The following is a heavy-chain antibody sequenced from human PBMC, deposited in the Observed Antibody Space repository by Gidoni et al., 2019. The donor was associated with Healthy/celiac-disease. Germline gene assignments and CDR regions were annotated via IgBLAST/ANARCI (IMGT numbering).Heavy chain of an antibody. J-gene: IGHJ5*02. V-gene: IGHV4-39*01. CDR2: IYYSGST. CDR1: GGSISSSSYY. CDR3: ARRSDYDFWSGYQGLWFDP. Sequence: QLQLQESGPGLVKPSETLSLTCTVSGGSISSSSYYWGWIRQPPGKGLEWIGSIYYSGSTYYNPSLKSRVTISVDTSKNQFSLKLSSVTAADTAVYYCARRSDYDFWSGYQGLWFDPWGQGTLVTVSS. D-gene: IGHD3-3*01.